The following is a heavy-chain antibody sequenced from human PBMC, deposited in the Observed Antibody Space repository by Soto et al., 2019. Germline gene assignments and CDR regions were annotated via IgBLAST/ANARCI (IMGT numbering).Heavy chain of an antibody. D-gene: IGHD3-22*01. Sequence: GASVKVSCKASGYTFTSYGISWVRQAPGQGLAWMGWISAYNGNTNYAQKLQGGVTMTTDTSTSTAYMELRSLRSDDTAVYYCARAYYYDSSGYSTGPQFDPWGQGTLVTSPQ. CDR3: ARAYYYDSSGYSTGPQFDP. J-gene: IGHJ5*02. V-gene: IGHV1-18*04. CDR2: ISAYNGNT. CDR1: GYTFTSYG.